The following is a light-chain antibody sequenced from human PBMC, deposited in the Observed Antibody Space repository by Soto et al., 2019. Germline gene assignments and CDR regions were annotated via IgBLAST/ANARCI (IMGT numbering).Light chain of an antibody. V-gene: IGKV1-39*01. CDR1: ETIRGY. J-gene: IGKJ1*01. Sequence: DIQMTQSPSSLSASAGDRVTITCRASETIRGYLNWYRQKPGRAPELLLYAASNLQSGVPSRFSGAGSGTEFTLTISALQSEDFATYFCQQTFGTPRTFGQGTRVEI. CDR2: AAS. CDR3: QQTFGTPRT.